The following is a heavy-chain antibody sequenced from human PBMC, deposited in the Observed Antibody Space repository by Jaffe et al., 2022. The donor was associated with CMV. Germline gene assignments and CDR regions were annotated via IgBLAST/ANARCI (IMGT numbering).Heavy chain of an antibody. CDR2: IYWDDDK. J-gene: IGHJ4*02. V-gene: IGHV2-5*02. Sequence: QITLKESGPTLVKPTQTLTLTCTFSGFSLSTGGVGVAWIRQPPGKALECLALIYWDDDKRYSPSLKSRLTITKDTSKNQVVLTMTNMDPVDTATYYCAHRTSGWWDGVFHYWGQGTLVTVSS. D-gene: IGHD6-19*01. CDR1: GFSLSTGGVG. CDR3: AHRTSGWWDGVFHY.